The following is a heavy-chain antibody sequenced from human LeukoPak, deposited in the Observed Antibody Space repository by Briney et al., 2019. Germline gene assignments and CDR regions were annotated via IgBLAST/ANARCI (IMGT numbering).Heavy chain of an antibody. CDR2: INTYNGNT. J-gene: IGHJ5*01. CDR1: GYRFSNYG. V-gene: IGHV1-18*01. CDR3: ARDPVDRGTASCYIHWFDS. D-gene: IGHD2-2*02. Sequence: ASVKVSCKASGYRFSNYGISWVRQAPGQGLEWMGWINTYNGNTNYAQKFQGRVTMTTETSTNTAYMELRSLRSDDTAVYYCARDPVDRGTASCYIHWFDSWGQGTLVTVSS.